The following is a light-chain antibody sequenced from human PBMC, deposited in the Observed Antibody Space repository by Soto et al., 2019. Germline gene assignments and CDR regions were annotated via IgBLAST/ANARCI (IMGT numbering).Light chain of an antibody. CDR1: NIGTKG. Sequence: SYVVTQPPSVSVAPGQTATVTCGGDNIGTKGVHWYQQKPGQAPVVVVYDDTDRPSGIPERFSGSSSGNTATLTISRVEAGDEADYYCQVWDRTATVVFGGGTQLTVL. CDR3: QVWDRTATVV. J-gene: IGLJ2*01. CDR2: DDT. V-gene: IGLV3-21*02.